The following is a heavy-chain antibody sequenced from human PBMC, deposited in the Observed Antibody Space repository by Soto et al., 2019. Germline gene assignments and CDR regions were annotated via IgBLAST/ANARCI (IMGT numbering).Heavy chain of an antibody. J-gene: IGHJ4*02. CDR2: ISSSSSYI. V-gene: IGHV3-21*01. Sequence: GGSLRLSCAASGFTFSSYSMNWVRQAPGKGLEWVSSISSSSSYIYYADSVKGRFTISRDNAKNTLYLQMNSLRAEDTAVYYCAGDYPIEAAGTSIDYWGQGTLVTVSS. D-gene: IGHD6-13*01. CDR1: GFTFSSYS. CDR3: AGDYPIEAAGTSIDY.